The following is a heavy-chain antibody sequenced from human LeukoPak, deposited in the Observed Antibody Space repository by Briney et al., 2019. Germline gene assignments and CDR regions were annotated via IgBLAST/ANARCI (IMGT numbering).Heavy chain of an antibody. J-gene: IGHJ4*02. CDR1: GGSISSYY. CDR2: IYYSGST. CDR3: ARAPELNPAIFDY. Sequence: PSETLSLTCTVSGGSISSYYWSWIRQPPGKGLEWIGYIYYSGSTNYNPSLKSRVTISVDTSKNQFSLKLSSVTAADTAVYYCARAPELNPAIFDYWGQGTLVTVSS. V-gene: IGHV4-59*01. D-gene: IGHD5-24*01.